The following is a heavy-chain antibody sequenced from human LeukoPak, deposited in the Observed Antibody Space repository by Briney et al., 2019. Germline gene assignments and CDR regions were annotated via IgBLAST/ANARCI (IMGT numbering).Heavy chain of an antibody. Sequence: SETLSLTCAVYGGSFSGYYWSWIRQPPGKGLEWIGYIYYSGSTDYNASLKSRVTLSVDTSKNQFSLKLTSVTAANTAVYYCARHREGYYYGMDVWGQGTTVTVSS. CDR3: ARHREGYYYGMDV. CDR1: GGSFSGYY. D-gene: IGHD6-13*01. V-gene: IGHV4-59*08. CDR2: IYYSGST. J-gene: IGHJ6*02.